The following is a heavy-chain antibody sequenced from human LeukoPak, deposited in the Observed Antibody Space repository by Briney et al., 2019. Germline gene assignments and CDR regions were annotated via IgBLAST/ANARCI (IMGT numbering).Heavy chain of an antibody. CDR3: ARNWFDP. Sequence: SETLSLTCAVYGGSFSGYYWSWIRQPPGKGLEWIGEINHSGSTNYNPSLKSRVTISVDTSKNQFSLKLSSVTAADTAVYYCARNWFDPWGQGTLVAVSS. CDR1: GGSFSGYY. CDR2: INHSGST. J-gene: IGHJ5*02. V-gene: IGHV4-34*01.